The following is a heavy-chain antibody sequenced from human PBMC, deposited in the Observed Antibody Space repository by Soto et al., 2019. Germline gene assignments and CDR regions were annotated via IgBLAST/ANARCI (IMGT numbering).Heavy chain of an antibody. V-gene: IGHV4-59*01. J-gene: IGHJ4*02. Sequence: PSETLSLTCTVSGVTISSIYWTWIRQPPGKGREWIGYVYNSGSTNYNPSRKSRATISEDTSKSQFPLKVNSMAAADTAVYYCTRYRREAVAGYTLDNWGQGILVTVSS. CDR2: VYNSGST. CDR3: TRYRREAVAGYTLDN. CDR1: GVTISSIY. D-gene: IGHD6-13*01.